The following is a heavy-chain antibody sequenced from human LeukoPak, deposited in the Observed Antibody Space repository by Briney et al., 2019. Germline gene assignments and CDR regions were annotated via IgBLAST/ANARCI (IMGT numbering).Heavy chain of an antibody. Sequence: GGSLRLSCAASGFTFSSYSMNWVRQAPGKGLEWVSSISSSSYIYYADSVKGRFTISRGNAKNSLYLQMNSLRAEDTAVYYCARDKGEGATYFDYWGQGTLVTVSS. J-gene: IGHJ4*02. V-gene: IGHV3-21*01. D-gene: IGHD1-26*01. CDR1: GFTFSSYS. CDR2: ISSSSYI. CDR3: ARDKGEGATYFDY.